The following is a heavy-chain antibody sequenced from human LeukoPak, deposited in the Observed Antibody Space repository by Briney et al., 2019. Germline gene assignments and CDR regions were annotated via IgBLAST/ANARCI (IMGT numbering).Heavy chain of an antibody. CDR2: TYYRSTLYN. Sequence: SQTLSLTCALSGDSVSSNSVTWNWIRQSPSRGLEWLGRTYYRSTLYNDYAVSVRGRITVNPDTSKNQFSLHLNSVTPEDTAVYYCARRLTQYDCFDPWGQGILVTVSS. CDR3: ARRLTQYDCFDP. J-gene: IGHJ5*02. CDR1: GDSVSSNSVT. V-gene: IGHV6-1*01. D-gene: IGHD2-2*01.